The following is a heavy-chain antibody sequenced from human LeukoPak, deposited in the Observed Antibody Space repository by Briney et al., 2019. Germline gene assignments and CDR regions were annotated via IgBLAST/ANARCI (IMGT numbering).Heavy chain of an antibody. CDR2: ISREGKNT. CDR3: PKYHDSGDYLAYYMDG. J-gene: IGHJ6*03. Sequence: GGSLRLSCSATACIYGDYAKHWVRQAPGKGLAWVSLISREGKNTYLADSVTGRFNVSRDNYKKVLYLDMSSLRFDDSALCYFPKYHDSGDYLAYYMDGWGKGTTVSVSS. D-gene: IGHD4-17*01. CDR1: ACIYGDYA. V-gene: IGHV3-43D*04.